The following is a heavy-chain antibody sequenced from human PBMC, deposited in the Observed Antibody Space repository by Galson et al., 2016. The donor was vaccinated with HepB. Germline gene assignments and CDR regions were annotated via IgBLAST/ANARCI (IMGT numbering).Heavy chain of an antibody. CDR1: GFNFSHYA. J-gene: IGHJ4*01. Sequence: SLRLSCAASGFNFSHYAMHWVRQAPGKGLEWVAVISYDGRSTQNADSVKGRFIISRDNSKNTLYLQINSLRVEDTAVYYCARGPIVVMFIIGTWANYWGHGTLVTVSS. CDR2: ISYDGRST. D-gene: IGHD3-3*01. V-gene: IGHV3-30*04. CDR3: ARGPIVVMFIIGTWANY.